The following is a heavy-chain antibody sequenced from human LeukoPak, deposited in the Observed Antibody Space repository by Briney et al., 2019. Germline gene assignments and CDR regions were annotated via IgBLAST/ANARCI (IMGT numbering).Heavy chain of an antibody. J-gene: IGHJ4*02. V-gene: IGHV3-15*01. CDR2: IKSKTDGGTT. Sequence: GGSLRLSCAASGFTFSNAWMSWVRQAPGKGLEWVGRIKSKTDGGTTDYAAPVKGRFTISRDDSKNTLYLQMNSLKTEDTALYYCAKGADYYGSGALDYWGQGTLVTVSS. CDR3: AKGADYYGSGALDY. CDR1: GFTFSNAW. D-gene: IGHD3-10*01.